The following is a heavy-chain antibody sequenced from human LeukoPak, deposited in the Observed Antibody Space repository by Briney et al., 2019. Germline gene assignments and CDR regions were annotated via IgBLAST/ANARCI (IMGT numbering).Heavy chain of an antibody. Sequence: GGSLRLSCAASGFTFDDYAMHWVRQAPGKGLEWVSGISWNSGSIGYADSVKGRFTISRDNAKNSLYLQMNSLRAEDTAVYYCARIAVRGVNEFDYWGQGTLVTVPS. J-gene: IGHJ4*02. D-gene: IGHD3-10*01. V-gene: IGHV3-9*01. CDR2: ISWNSGSI. CDR1: GFTFDDYA. CDR3: ARIAVRGVNEFDY.